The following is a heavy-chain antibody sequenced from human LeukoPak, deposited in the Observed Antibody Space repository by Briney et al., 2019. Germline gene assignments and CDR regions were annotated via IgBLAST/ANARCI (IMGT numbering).Heavy chain of an antibody. Sequence: PSETLSLTCAVYGVSFRDYYWSWIREPPGKGLEWIGEINYSESTNYISSLKSRVTISLDTSKNHYSLKMTSVTAADTAVYYCARAINSGYDKDAFDIWGQGTMVTVSS. CDR3: ARAINSGYDKDAFDI. J-gene: IGHJ3*02. CDR1: GVSFRDYY. CDR2: INYSEST. D-gene: IGHD5-12*01. V-gene: IGHV4-34*01.